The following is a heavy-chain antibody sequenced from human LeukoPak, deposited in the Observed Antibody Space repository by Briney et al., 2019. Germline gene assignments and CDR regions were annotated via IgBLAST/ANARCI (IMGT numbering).Heavy chain of an antibody. CDR1: GGSISSSSYY. Sequence: SETLSLTCTVSGGSISSSSYYWGGIRQPPGKGLEWIGSIYYSGSTYYNPSLKSRVTISVDTSKNQFSLKLSSVTAADTAVYYCARLPAESIAAADGDWFDPWGQGTLVTVSS. D-gene: IGHD6-13*01. CDR2: IYYSGST. V-gene: IGHV4-39*01. J-gene: IGHJ5*02. CDR3: ARLPAESIAAADGDWFDP.